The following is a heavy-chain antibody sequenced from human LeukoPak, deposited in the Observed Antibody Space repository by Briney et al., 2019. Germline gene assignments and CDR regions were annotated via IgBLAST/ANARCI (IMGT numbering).Heavy chain of an antibody. D-gene: IGHD3-9*01. V-gene: IGHV1-18*04. CDR1: GYTFTSYG. J-gene: IGHJ4*01. CDR3: ARDSVGYYDILTGYYYPSRFDY. CDR2: ISAYNGNT. Sequence: GASVKVSCKASGYTFTSYGISWVRQAPGQGLEWMGWISAYNGNTNYAQKLQGRATMTTDTSTSTAYMELRSLRSDDTAVYYCARDSVGYYDILTGYYYPSRFDYWGQGTLVTVSS.